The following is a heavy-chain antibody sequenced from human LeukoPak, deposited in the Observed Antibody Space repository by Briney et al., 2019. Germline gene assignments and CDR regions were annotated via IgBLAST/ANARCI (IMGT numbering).Heavy chain of an antibody. J-gene: IGHJ4*02. CDR3: ARDISYCGGDCAPYYFDY. Sequence: GGSLRLSCAASGFTFSDYYTSWIRQAPGKGLEWVSYISGTSTYTNYADSVEGRFTISRDNAKNSLYLQMNSLRAEDTAVYYCARDISYCGGDCAPYYFDYWGQGTLVTVSS. D-gene: IGHD2-21*02. CDR2: ISGTSTYT. CDR1: GFTFSDYY. V-gene: IGHV3-11*05.